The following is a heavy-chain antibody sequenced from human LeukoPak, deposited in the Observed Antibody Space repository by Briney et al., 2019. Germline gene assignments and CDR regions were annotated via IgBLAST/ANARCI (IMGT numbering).Heavy chain of an antibody. Sequence: SETLSLTCTVSGGSISSYYWSWIRQPPGKGLEWIGYIYYSESTNYNPSLKSRVTISVDTSKNQFSLKLSSVTAADTAVYYCARSSSRGYSGYDYYYGMDVWGQGTTVTVSS. J-gene: IGHJ6*02. CDR1: GGSISSYY. D-gene: IGHD5-12*01. CDR3: ARSSSRGYSGYDYYYGMDV. CDR2: IYYSEST. V-gene: IGHV4-59*08.